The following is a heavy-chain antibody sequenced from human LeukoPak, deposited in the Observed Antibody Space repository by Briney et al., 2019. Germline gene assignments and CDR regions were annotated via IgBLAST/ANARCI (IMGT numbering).Heavy chain of an antibody. J-gene: IGHJ4*02. CDR1: GFTVSSTY. CDR2: IYSGGST. CDR3: ARDSGSFGDYYFDY. D-gene: IGHD1-26*01. V-gene: IGHV3-66*01. Sequence: GGSLRLSCAASGFTVSSTYMSWVRQAPGKGLEWVSVIYSGGSTYYADSVKCRFTISRDNSKNTLYLQMNSLRAEDTAVYYCARDSGSFGDYYFDYWGQGTLVTVSS.